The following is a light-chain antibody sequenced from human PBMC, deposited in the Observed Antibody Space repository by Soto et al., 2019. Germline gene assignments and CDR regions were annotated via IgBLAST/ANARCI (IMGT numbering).Light chain of an antibody. CDR1: QSISNY. Sequence: DIQMTQSPSSLSASVGDRVTVTCRASQSISNYLNWYQQKPGKAPKLLIYAASRLQSGVPSRFSVSGSGTDFTLTINTLQPEDFATYFCQQTHSAPRTFGQGTKVEVK. V-gene: IGKV1-39*01. J-gene: IGKJ1*01. CDR3: QQTHSAPRT. CDR2: AAS.